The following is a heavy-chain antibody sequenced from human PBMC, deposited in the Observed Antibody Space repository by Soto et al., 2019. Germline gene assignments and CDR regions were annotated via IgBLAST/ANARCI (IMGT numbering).Heavy chain of an antibody. Sequence: SETLSLTCTVSGGSISSSSYYWAWIRQPPGKGLEWIGSIYYGGTTYQNPSLYSRVTISVDTSKSQFSLRLKSVTATDTALYYCARVISSSSALGLPYYYYGMDVWGQGTTVTVSS. D-gene: IGHD6-6*01. CDR1: GGSISSSSYY. CDR2: IYYGGTT. J-gene: IGHJ6*02. CDR3: ARVISSSSALGLPYYYYGMDV. V-gene: IGHV4-39*01.